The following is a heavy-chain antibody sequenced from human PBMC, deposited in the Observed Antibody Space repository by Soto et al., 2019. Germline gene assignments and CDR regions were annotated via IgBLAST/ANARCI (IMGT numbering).Heavy chain of an antibody. Sequence: QVQLQESGPGLVKPSQTLSLTCTVSGGSISSRGYYWSWIRQHPGKGLGWIGCVYYIGSTSYNRSTKSEFTISVDPSNKLFSLKPTFVTAAGTAVYYWGRAPVDYGSWGGFDYWGQGTLVPVSS. J-gene: IGHJ4*02. V-gene: IGHV4-31*01. CDR1: GGSISSRGYY. CDR2: VYYIGST. CDR3: GRAPVDYGSWGGFDY. D-gene: IGHD6-13*01.